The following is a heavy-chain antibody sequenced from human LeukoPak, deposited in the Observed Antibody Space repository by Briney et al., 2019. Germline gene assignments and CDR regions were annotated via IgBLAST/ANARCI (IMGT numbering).Heavy chain of an antibody. J-gene: IGHJ5*02. CDR1: GYTFTSFG. CDR3: ARDLRTIAVAGSLGFDP. CDR2: ISVYNGNT. V-gene: IGHV1-18*01. Sequence: ASVKVSCKASGYTFTSFGISWVRQAPGQGLEWMGWISVYNGNTNYAQKLQGRVTMTTDTSTSTAYMELRSLRSDDTAVYYCARDLRTIAVAGSLGFDPWGQGTLGTVSS. D-gene: IGHD6-19*01.